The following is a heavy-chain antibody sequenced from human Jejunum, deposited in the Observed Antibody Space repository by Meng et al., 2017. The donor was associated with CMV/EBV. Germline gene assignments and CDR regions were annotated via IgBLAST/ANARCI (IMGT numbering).Heavy chain of an antibody. D-gene: IGHD3-22*01. J-gene: IGHJ4*02. Sequence: SLTTSGMCVRWIRQPPGKALEWLAFIDWDDDKYYSTSLKTRLTISRDTSKNQVVLTMTNMDPEDTATYYCARGYESSGFYPPFDYWGQGTRVTVSS. CDR3: ARGYESSGFYPPFDY. V-gene: IGHV2-70*01. CDR2: IDWDDDK. CDR1: SLTTSGMC.